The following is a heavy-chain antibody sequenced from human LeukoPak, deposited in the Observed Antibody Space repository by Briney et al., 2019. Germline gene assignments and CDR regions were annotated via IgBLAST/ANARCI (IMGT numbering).Heavy chain of an antibody. CDR3: ARGTTVTSFDY. CDR2: IYYSGST. J-gene: IGHJ4*02. D-gene: IGHD4-17*01. Sequence: SETLSLTCTVSGGSISSSSYYWGWIRQPPGKGLEWIGSIYYSGSTYYNPSLKSRVTISVDTSKNQFSLKLSPVTAADTAVYYCARGTTVTSFDYWGQGTLVTVSS. CDR1: GGSISSSSYY. V-gene: IGHV4-39*01.